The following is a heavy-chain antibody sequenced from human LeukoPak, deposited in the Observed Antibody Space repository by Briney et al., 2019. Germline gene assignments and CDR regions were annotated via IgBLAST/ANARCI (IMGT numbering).Heavy chain of an antibody. J-gene: IGHJ3*02. CDR3: AKDHIVVVPAARFYDAFDI. CDR2: ISSSSSYI. V-gene: IGHV3-21*04. Sequence: GGSLRLSCAASGFTFSSYSMNWVRQAPGKGLEWVSSISSSSSYIYYADSVKGRFTISRDNAKNSLYLQMNSLRAEDTAVYYCAKDHIVVVPAARFYDAFDIWGQGTMVTVSS. D-gene: IGHD2-2*01. CDR1: GFTFSSYS.